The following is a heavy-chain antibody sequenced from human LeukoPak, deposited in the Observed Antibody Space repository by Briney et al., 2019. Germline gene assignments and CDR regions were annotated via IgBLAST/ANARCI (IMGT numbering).Heavy chain of an antibody. CDR1: GYTFTSYD. V-gene: IGHV1-8*01. CDR2: MNPNSGNT. J-gene: IGHJ6*02. D-gene: IGHD1-20*01. Sequence: ASVKVSCKASGYTFTSYDIKWVRQATGQGLEWMGWMNPNSGNTGYAQKFQGRVTMTRNTSTTTAYMELSSLISEDTAVYYCARIPNWRLGYYYYGMDVWGQGTTVTVSS. CDR3: ARIPNWRLGYYYYGMDV.